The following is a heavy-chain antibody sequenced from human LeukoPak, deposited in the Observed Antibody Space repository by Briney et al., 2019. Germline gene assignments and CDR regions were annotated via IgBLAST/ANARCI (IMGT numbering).Heavy chain of an antibody. V-gene: IGHV3-7*01. D-gene: IGHD1-7*01. CDR1: GFTFNNYW. CDR3: ARETTPDCYYYYMDV. CDR2: IKQDGSEK. J-gene: IGHJ6*03. Sequence: GGSLRLSCAASGFTFNNYWMSWVRQAPGKGLEWVANIKQDGSEKYYVDSVKGRFTISRDNAKNSLYLQMNSLRAEDTAVYYCARETTPDCYYYYMDVWGKGTTVTVSS.